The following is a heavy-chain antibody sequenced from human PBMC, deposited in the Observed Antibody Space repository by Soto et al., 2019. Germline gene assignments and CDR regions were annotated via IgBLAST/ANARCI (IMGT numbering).Heavy chain of an antibody. Sequence: SETLSLTCAVYGGSVSGYCWSWIRQPPGKGLEWIGEINHSGSTNHNPSLKSRVTISVDTSKNQFSLKLSSVTAADTAVYYCARPTRSGYYHYWGQGTLLTVSS. V-gene: IGHV4-34*01. D-gene: IGHD3-22*01. CDR3: ARPTRSGYYHY. J-gene: IGHJ4*02. CDR1: GGSVSGYC. CDR2: INHSGST.